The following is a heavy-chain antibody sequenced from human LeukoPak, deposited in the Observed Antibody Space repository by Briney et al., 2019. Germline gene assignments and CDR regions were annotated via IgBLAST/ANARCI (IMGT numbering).Heavy chain of an antibody. CDR1: GYTFTGYY. CDR2: INPNSGGT. CDR3: ARSGLGYPYYYYGMDV. V-gene: IGHV1-2*02. D-gene: IGHD5-18*01. Sequence: ASVKVSCKASGYTFTGYYMHWVRQAPGQGLEWMGWINPNSGGTNYAQKFQGRVTMTRDTSISTAYMELSRLRSDDTAVYYCARSGLGYPYYYYGMDVWGQGTTVTVSS. J-gene: IGHJ6*02.